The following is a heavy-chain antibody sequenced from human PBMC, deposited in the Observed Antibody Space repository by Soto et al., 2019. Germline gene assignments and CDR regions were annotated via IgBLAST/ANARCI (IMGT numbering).Heavy chain of an antibody. CDR2: LYTRGTT. CDR1: GASISNFY. CDR3: AKGGTYYFDS. Sequence: LSLTCSVSGASISNFYWSWIRQSAGKGLEWIGRLYTRGTTDYNPSLKSRVTMSIDTSKNRVPLSLTSVTAADTAVYYCAKGGTYYFDSWGQGIVVTVS. J-gene: IGHJ4*02. D-gene: IGHD3-16*01. V-gene: IGHV4-4*07.